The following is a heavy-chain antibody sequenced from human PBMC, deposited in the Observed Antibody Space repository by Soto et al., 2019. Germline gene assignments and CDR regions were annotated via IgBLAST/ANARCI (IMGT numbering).Heavy chain of an antibody. CDR2: IYHSGST. CDR1: VVSISSGGYS. V-gene: IGHV4-30-2*01. Sequence: SETLSLTCAVSVVSISSGGYSCSWIRQPPGKGLEWIGYIYHSGSTYYNPSLKSRVTISVDRSKNQFSLKLSSVTAADTAVYYCARASLQLGMQVWGQGTTVNVS. J-gene: IGHJ6*02. D-gene: IGHD4-4*01. CDR3: ARASLQLGMQV.